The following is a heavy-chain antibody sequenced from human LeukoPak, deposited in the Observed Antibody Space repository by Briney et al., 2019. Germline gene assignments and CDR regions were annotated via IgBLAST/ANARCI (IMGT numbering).Heavy chain of an antibody. Sequence: PSETLSLTCAVYGGSFSDYYWSWIRQPPGKGLEWIGEINHSGSTNYNPSLKSRVTISVDTSKNQFSLELSSVTAADTAVYYCASGWGSSSPDDYWGQGTLVTVSS. J-gene: IGHJ4*02. CDR1: GGSFSDYY. V-gene: IGHV4-34*01. D-gene: IGHD6-13*01. CDR2: INHSGST. CDR3: ASGWGSSSPDDY.